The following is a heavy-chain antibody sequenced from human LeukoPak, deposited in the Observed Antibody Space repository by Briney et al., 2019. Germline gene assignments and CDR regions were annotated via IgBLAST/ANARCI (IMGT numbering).Heavy chain of an antibody. CDR3: ARGVYYYGSGSYSLYYYGMDV. V-gene: IGHV4-34*01. J-gene: IGHJ6*02. CDR1: GGSFSGYY. CDR2: INRSGST. D-gene: IGHD3-10*01. Sequence: SETLSLTCAVYGGSFSGYYWSWIRQPPGKGLEWIGEINRSGSTNYNPSLKSRATISVDTSKNQFSLKLSSVTAADTAVYYCARGVYYYGSGSYSLYYYGMDVWGQGTTVTVSS.